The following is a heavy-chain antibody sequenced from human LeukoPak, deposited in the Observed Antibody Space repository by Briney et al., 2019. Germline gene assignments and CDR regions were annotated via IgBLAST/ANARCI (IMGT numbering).Heavy chain of an antibody. CDR1: GGTFSSYA. CDR3: ARETYSSSTPRKNWFDP. J-gene: IGHJ5*02. CDR2: IFPILGIA. Sequence: SVKVSCKASGGTFSSYAISWVRQAPGQGLEWTGRIFPILGIANYAQKFQGRVTITADKSTSTAYMELSSLRSEDTAVYYCARETYSSSTPRKNWFDPWGQGTLVTVSS. V-gene: IGHV1-69*04. D-gene: IGHD6-6*01.